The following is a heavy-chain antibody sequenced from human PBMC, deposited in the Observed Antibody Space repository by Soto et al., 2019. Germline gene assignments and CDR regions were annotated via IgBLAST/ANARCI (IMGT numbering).Heavy chain of an antibody. CDR2: ISTKGDST. V-gene: IGHV3-23*01. J-gene: IGHJ3*01. CDR3: AKFRLTDYLRYAPHL. D-gene: IGHD2-8*01. CDR1: GFTFNNYA. Sequence: FLRLSCAASGFTFNNYAMNWVRQAPGRGLEWANIISTKGDSTYYADSVKDRFTISRDNSQNTVVLQMNSMRAEDTAIYFFAKFRLTDYLRYAPHLWGQGTLVTVSS.